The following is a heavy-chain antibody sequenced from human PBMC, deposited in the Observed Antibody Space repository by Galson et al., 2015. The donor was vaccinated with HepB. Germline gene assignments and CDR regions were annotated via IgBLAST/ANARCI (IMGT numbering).Heavy chain of an antibody. J-gene: IGHJ4*02. CDR3: VRPAYGNGWSYFDH. V-gene: IGHV3-30-3*01. D-gene: IGHD6-19*01. CDR1: GFTFVNYA. CDR2: VSYDGDNK. Sequence: SLRLSCATAGFTFVNYATHWVRQAPGKGLEWVASVSYDGDNKYYADSVKGRFTVSKDIPWNTVYLQMNSLKSDDTAIYYCVRPAYGNGWSYFDHWGQGTLVTVSS.